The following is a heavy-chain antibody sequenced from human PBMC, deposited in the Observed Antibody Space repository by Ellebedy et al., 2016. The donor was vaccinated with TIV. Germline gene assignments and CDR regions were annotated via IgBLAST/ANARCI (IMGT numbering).Heavy chain of an antibody. CDR2: IGGLDTAT. Sequence: GESLKISCATSGFTFSSYAMTWVRQAPGKGLEWISTIGGLDTATHYADSVKGRFTISRDNSKDTVYLQMNSLRVEDTALYYCARRGRGPVGLDYWGQGTLVTVSS. V-gene: IGHV3-23*01. J-gene: IGHJ4*02. CDR1: GFTFSSYA. CDR3: ARRGRGPVGLDY. D-gene: IGHD3-10*01.